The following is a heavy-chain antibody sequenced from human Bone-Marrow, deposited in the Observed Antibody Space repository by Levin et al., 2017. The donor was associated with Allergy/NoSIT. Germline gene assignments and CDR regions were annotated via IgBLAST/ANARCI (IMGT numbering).Heavy chain of an antibody. J-gene: IGHJ6*02. D-gene: IGHD3-10*01. CDR3: ARESVVRGNYYGMDV. CDR2: IYYSGST. CDR1: GGSIRSGDYY. V-gene: IGHV4-30-4*01. Sequence: SQTLSLPCTVSGGSIRSGDYYWSWIRQPPGKGLEWIGYIYYSGSTYYNPSLKSRVTISVDTSKNQFSLKLSSVTAADTAVYYFARESVVRGNYYGMDVWGQGTTVTVSS.